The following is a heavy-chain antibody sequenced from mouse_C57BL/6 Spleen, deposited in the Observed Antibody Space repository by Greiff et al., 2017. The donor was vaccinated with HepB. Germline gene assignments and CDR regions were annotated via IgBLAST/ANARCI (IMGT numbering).Heavy chain of an antibody. Sequence: QVQLKESGPELVKPGASVKISCKASGYAFSSSWMNWVKQGPGKGLEWIGRIYPGDGDTNYNGKFKGKATLTADKYSSNSYMQLSSLTSEDSAVYFCARENYGPWFAYWGQGTLVTVSA. V-gene: IGHV1-82*01. CDR3: ARENYGPWFAY. CDR2: IYPGDGDT. CDR1: GYAFSSSW. J-gene: IGHJ3*01. D-gene: IGHD1-1*02.